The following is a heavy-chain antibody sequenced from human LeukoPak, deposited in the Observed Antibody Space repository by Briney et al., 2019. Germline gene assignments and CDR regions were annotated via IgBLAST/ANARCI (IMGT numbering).Heavy chain of an antibody. CDR3: AKPPIATHKVYYGMDV. D-gene: IGHD2-21*01. J-gene: IGHJ6*02. CDR1: GFTFSSYA. CDR2: ISGSGGST. Sequence: SGGSLRLSCAASGFTFSSYAMSWVCQAPGKGLEWVSAISGSGGSTYYADSVKGRFTISRDNSKNTLYLQMNSLGAEDTAVYYCAKPPIATHKVYYGMDVWGQGTTVTVSS. V-gene: IGHV3-23*01.